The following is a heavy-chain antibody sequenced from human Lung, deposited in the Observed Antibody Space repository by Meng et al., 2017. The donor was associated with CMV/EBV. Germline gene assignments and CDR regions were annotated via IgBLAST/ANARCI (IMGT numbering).Heavy chain of an antibody. V-gene: IGHV4-39*01. CDR3: AGLCIVVVPAAICPMDV. J-gene: IGHJ6*02. CDR2: IYYSGST. D-gene: IGHD2-2*01. CDR1: GGSISSSSYY. Sequence: SXTLSLXCTVPGGSISSSSYYWGWIRQPPGKGLEWIGRIYYSGSTYYNPSLKSPVTISVDTSKNQFSLELSSVTAADTAVYYCAGLCIVVVPAAICPMDVWGQGTXVTVSS.